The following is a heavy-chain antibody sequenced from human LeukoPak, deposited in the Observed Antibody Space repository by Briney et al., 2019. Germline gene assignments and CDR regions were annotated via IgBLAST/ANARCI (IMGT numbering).Heavy chain of an antibody. V-gene: IGHV1-24*01. D-gene: IGHD4-11*01. CDR3: ATGDSNYAILDY. J-gene: IGHJ4*02. CDR2: FDSEDGET. CDR1: GYTLTELS. Sequence: ASVKVSCKVSGYTLTELSMHWVRQAPGKGLEWMGGFDSEDGETIYAQKFQGRVTMTEDTSTDTAYMELSSLRSEDTAVYYCATGDSNYAILDYWGQGTLVTVSS.